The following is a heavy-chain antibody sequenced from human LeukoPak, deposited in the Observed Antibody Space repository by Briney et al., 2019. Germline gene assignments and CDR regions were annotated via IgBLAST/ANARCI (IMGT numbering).Heavy chain of an antibody. CDR1: GYTFTTYG. CDR3: ARGEVSASLYYFDF. V-gene: IGHV1-18*01. D-gene: IGHD2-2*01. Sequence: ASVKVSCKTCGYTFTTYGVSWVRQAPGQGLEWMGWVSGYTGNTNYAERFQGRVTMTTDTSTTTVYMELTSLRSDDTAVYYCARGEVSASLYYFDFWGQGTLVTVS. CDR2: VSGYTGNT. J-gene: IGHJ4*02.